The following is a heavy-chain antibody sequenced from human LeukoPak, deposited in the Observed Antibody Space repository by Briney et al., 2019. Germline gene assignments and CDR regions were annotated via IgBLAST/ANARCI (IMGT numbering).Heavy chain of an antibody. V-gene: IGHV3-30*04. J-gene: IGHJ6*03. CDR3: ARDRGNGGSGRCYYMDV. D-gene: IGHD2-15*01. CDR1: GFTFSSYV. CDR2: VSYDGSIK. Sequence: PGRSLRLSCAASGFTFSSYVMHWVRQAPGKGLEWVTVVSYDGSIKYYADSVKGRFTISRDNSKNTLYLQMNSLRAEDTAVYYCARDRGNGGSGRCYYMDVWGKGTTVTVSS.